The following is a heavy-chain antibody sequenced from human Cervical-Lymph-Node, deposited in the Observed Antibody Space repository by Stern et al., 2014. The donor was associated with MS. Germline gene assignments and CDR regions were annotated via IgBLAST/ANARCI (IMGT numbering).Heavy chain of an antibody. CDR2: ISYSGST. J-gene: IGHJ4*02. CDR3: ARSDRLWGSFDY. Sequence: QVQLQESGPGLVKPSQTLSLTCTVSGASISTVGYYWSWIRQHPGKGLEWIAYISYSGSTYYNPSLKSRVSISADTSKNQFSLNLTSVTAADTALYYCARSDRLWGSFDYWGQGTLVAVSS. V-gene: IGHV4-31*03. D-gene: IGHD3-16*01. CDR1: GASISTVGYY.